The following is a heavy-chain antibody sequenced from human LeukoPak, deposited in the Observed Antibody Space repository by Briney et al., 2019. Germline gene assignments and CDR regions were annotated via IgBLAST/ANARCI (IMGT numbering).Heavy chain of an antibody. J-gene: IGHJ4*02. CDR2: IYYSRST. Sequence: SETLSLTCTVSGGSISSSSYYWGWLRQPPGKGLEWIGSIYYSRSTYYNPSLKSRVPISVDTSKNQFSLKLSAVTAADTAVYYCAREPRRRDSSGWSSRPREYYFDYWGQGTLVTVSS. CDR3: AREPRRRDSSGWSSRPREYYFDY. D-gene: IGHD6-19*01. V-gene: IGHV4-39*07. CDR1: GGSISSSSYY.